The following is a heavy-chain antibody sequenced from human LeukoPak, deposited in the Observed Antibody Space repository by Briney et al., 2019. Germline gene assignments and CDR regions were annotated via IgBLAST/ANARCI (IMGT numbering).Heavy chain of an antibody. CDR2: INPSGGST. Sequence: ASVKVSCKASGYTFTSYYMHWVRQAPGQRLEWMGIINPSGGSTSYAQKFQGRVTMTRDTSTSTVYMELSSLRSEDTAVYYCARDKKRGGYCSCGSCYPGGYWGQGTLVTVSS. CDR3: ARDKKRGGYCSCGSCYPGGY. J-gene: IGHJ4*02. CDR1: GYTFTSYY. D-gene: IGHD2-15*01. V-gene: IGHV1-46*01.